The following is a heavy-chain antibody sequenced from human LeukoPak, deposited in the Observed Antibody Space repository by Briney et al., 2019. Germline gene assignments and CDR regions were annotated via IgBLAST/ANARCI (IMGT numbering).Heavy chain of an antibody. V-gene: IGHV3-21*01. CDR1: GFTFSSYS. J-gene: IGHJ4*02. D-gene: IGHD3-22*01. CDR2: ISSSSSYI. CDR3: VRNPRTDSSGLIDY. Sequence: PGGSLRLSCAASGFTFSSYSMNWVRQAPGKGLEWVSSISSSSSYIYYADSVKGRFTISRDNAKNSLYLQMNSLRAEDTAVYYCVRNPRTDSSGLIDYWGQGTLVTVSS.